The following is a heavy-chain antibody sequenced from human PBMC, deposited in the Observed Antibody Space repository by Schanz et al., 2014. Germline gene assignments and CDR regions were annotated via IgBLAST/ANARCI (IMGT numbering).Heavy chain of an antibody. D-gene: IGHD6-13*01. CDR3: ARARSWPDY. J-gene: IGHJ4*02. Sequence: QVQLQESGPGLVKPSDTLSLTCAVSGYSISRSNWWGWIRQPPGKGLEFIGYIYYSGNTYYNPSLKSRVTISVDTSKNQFSLRLSSVTAADTAVYYCARARSWPDYWGQGTLVTVSS. V-gene: IGHV4-28*03. CDR2: IYYSGNT. CDR1: GYSISRSNW.